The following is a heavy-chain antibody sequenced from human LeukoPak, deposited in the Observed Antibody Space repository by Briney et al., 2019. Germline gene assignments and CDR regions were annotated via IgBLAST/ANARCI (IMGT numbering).Heavy chain of an antibody. CDR2: ISWDGGST. D-gene: IGHD5-24*01. CDR1: GFTFDDYT. CDR3: AREARDDYNRD. V-gene: IGHV3-43*01. Sequence: GGSLRLSCAASGFTFDDYTMHWVRQAPGKGLEWVSLISWDGGSTYYADSVKGRFTISRDNAKNSLYLQMNSLRAEDTAVYYCAREARDDYNRDWGQGTLVTVSS. J-gene: IGHJ4*02.